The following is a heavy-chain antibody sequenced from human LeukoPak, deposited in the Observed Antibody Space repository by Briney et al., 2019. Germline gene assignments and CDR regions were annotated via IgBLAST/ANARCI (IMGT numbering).Heavy chain of an antibody. Sequence: ASVKVSCKASGGTFSSYAISWVRQAPGQGLEWMGRIIPILGIANYAQKFQGRVTITADKSTSTAYMELSSLRSEDTAVYYCAREPGYSGYDYNFDYWGQGTLVTVSS. D-gene: IGHD5-12*01. CDR3: AREPGYSGYDYNFDY. CDR1: GGTFSSYA. V-gene: IGHV1-69*04. CDR2: IIPILGIA. J-gene: IGHJ4*02.